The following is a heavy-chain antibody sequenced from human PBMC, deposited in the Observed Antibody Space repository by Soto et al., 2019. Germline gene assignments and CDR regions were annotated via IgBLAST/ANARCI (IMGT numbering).Heavy chain of an antibody. J-gene: IGHJ3*02. V-gene: IGHV1-18*01. Sequence: ASVKVSCKASGYTFTSYGMSWVRQAPGQGLEWMGWISAYNGNTNYAQKLQGRVTMTTDTSTSTAYMELRSLRSDDTAVYYCARERAIYVWGSDRPNDAFDIWGQGTMVTVSS. CDR2: ISAYNGNT. CDR1: GYTFTSYG. CDR3: ARERAIYVWGSDRPNDAFDI. D-gene: IGHD3-16*02.